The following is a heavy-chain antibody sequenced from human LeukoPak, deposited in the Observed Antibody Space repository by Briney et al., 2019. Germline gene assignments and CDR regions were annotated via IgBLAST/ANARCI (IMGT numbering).Heavy chain of an antibody. CDR1: GGTFSSYA. Sequence: ASVKVSCKASGGTFSSYAISWVRQAPGQGLEWMGGIIPIFGTANYAQKFQGRVTITADESTSTAYMELSSLRSEDTAVYYCARDGGYCSSTSCYRNAFDIWGQGTMVTVSS. V-gene: IGHV1-69*13. J-gene: IGHJ3*02. D-gene: IGHD2-2*02. CDR2: IIPIFGTA. CDR3: ARDGGYCSSTSCYRNAFDI.